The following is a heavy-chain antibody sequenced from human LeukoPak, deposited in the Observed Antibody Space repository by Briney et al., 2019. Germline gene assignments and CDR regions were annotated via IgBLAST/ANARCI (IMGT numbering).Heavy chain of an antibody. D-gene: IGHD5-18*01. CDR1: GFTVSSNY. CDR3: ARGIAGGYSYGLDY. V-gene: IGHV3-66*02. Sequence: GGSLRLSCAASGFTVSSNYMSWVRQAPGQGLGWVSVIYSAGSTYYADSVKGRFTISRDNSKNTLYLQMNSLRAEDTAVYYCARGIAGGYSYGLDYWGQGTLVTVSS. CDR2: IYSAGST. J-gene: IGHJ4*02.